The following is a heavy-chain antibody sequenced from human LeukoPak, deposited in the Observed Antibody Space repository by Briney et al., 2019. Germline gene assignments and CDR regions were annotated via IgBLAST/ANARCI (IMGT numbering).Heavy chain of an antibody. D-gene: IGHD3-10*02. J-gene: IGHJ4*02. CDR1: GFTFHDYA. V-gene: IGHV3-74*03. CDR3: ARDRYYVPDY. CDR2: IHSDGIST. Sequence: GGSLRLSCAASGFTFHDYAMHWVRQAPGKGLVWVSRIHSDGISTTYADSVKGRFTISRDNAKNTLYLQMNSLRAEDTAVYYCARDRYYVPDYWGQGTLVTVSS.